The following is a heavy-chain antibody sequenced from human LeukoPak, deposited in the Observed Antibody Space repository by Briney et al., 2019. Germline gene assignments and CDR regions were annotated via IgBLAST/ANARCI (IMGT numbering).Heavy chain of an antibody. D-gene: IGHD3-10*01. CDR1: GGSISSYY. CDR3: AKDFTVRGQNWFDP. J-gene: IGHJ5*02. V-gene: IGHV4-59*12. Sequence: PSETLSLTCTVSGGSISSYYWSWIRQPPGKGLEWIGYIYYSGSTNYNPSLKSRVTISVDTSKNQFSLKLSSVTAADTAVYYCAKDFTVRGQNWFDPWGQGTLVTVSS. CDR2: IYYSGST.